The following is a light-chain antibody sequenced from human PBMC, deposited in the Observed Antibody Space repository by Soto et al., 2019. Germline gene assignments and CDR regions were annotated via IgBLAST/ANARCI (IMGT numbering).Light chain of an antibody. CDR1: QSISSY. V-gene: IGKV1-39*01. CDR3: QQSYSTPHT. CDR2: AAS. Sequence: DIQMTQSPSSLSASVGDRVTITCRASQSISSYLNWYQQKPGKAPKLLIYAASSLQSGVPSRFSGIGSGTDFTLTISSLQPEDFATYYWQQSYSTPHTFGPGTKVDIK. J-gene: IGKJ3*01.